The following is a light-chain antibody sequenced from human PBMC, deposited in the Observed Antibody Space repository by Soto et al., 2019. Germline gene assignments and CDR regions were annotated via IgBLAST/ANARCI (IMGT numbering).Light chain of an antibody. Sequence: EVVLTQSPGTLSLSPGERATLSCRASQIISSSYLAWYQQKPGQAPRLLIHGASSRATGIPDRFSGSGSGTDFTLTISRLEPEDFAVYYCQQYGSSPLVTFGQGTRLEIK. CDR2: GAS. CDR3: QQYGSSPLVT. J-gene: IGKJ5*01. CDR1: QIISSSY. V-gene: IGKV3-20*01.